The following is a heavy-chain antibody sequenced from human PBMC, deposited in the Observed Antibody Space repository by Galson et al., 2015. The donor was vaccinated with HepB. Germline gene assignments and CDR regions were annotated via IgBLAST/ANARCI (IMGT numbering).Heavy chain of an antibody. J-gene: IGHJ6*02. CDR3: TSTYGDLMFYYGMDV. CDR2: INAGNGNT. V-gene: IGHV1-3*01. CDR1: GYTFTSYA. Sequence: SVKVSCKASGYTFTSYAMHWVRQAPGQRLEWMGWINAGNGNTKYSQKFQGRVTITRDTSASTAYMELSSLRSEDTAVYYCTSTYGDLMFYYGMDVWGQGTTVTVSS. D-gene: IGHD4-17*01.